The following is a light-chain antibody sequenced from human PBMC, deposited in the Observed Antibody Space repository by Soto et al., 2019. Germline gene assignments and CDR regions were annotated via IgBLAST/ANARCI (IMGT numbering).Light chain of an antibody. CDR3: QQSNSPPWT. Sequence: DIQMTQSPSSLSASVGDRVTITCRASQSISTYLDWYQQKPGQAPEFLIYSASSLHSGVPSRFSGSGSGTDFTLTISSLQPEDFAAYYCQQSNSPPWTFGQGTKVEIK. CDR1: QSISTY. V-gene: IGKV1-39*01. J-gene: IGKJ1*01. CDR2: SAS.